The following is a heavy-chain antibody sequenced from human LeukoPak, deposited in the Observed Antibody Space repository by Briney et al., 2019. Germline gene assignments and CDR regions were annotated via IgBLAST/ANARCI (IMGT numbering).Heavy chain of an antibody. V-gene: IGHV3-21*01. CDR1: GFTFSDYY. CDR3: ASSADYYYDSSGYSF. J-gene: IGHJ4*02. Sequence: GGSLRLSCAASGFTFSDYYMSWVRQAPGKGLEWVSSISSSSSYIYYADSVKGRFTISRDNAKNSLYLQMNSLRAEDTAVYYCASSADYYYDSSGYSFWGQGTLVTVSS. CDR2: ISSSSSYI. D-gene: IGHD3-22*01.